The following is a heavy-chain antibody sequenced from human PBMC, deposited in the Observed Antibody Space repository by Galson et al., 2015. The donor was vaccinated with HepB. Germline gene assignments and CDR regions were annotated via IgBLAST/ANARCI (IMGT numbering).Heavy chain of an antibody. D-gene: IGHD2-8*01. CDR3: ARDRGVGGLREYYFDY. CDR2: ISYDGSNK. V-gene: IGHV3-30-3*01. Sequence: SLRLSCAASGFTFSSYAMHWVRQAPGKGLEWVAVISYDGSNKYYADSVKGRFTISRDNSKNTLYLQMYSLRAEDTAVYYCARDRGVGGLREYYFDYWGQGTLVTVSS. J-gene: IGHJ4*02. CDR1: GFTFSSYA.